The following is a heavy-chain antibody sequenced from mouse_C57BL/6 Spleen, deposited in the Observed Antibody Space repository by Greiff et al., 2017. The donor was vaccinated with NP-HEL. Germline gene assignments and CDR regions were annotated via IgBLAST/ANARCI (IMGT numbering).Heavy chain of an antibody. CDR2: IDPANGNT. J-gene: IGHJ4*01. CDR1: GFNIKNTY. D-gene: IGHD1-1*01. Sequence: EVQLQQSVAELVRPGASVKLSCTASGFNIKNTYMHWVKQRPEQCLEWIGRIDPANGNTKYAPKFQGKATITADTSSNTAYLQLSSLTSEDTAIYYCAREGNGIYYYGSSYAMDYWGQGTSVTVSS. V-gene: IGHV14-3*01. CDR3: AREGNGIYYYGSSYAMDY.